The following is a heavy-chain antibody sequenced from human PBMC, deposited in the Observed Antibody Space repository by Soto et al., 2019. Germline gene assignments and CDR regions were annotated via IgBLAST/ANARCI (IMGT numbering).Heavy chain of an antibody. J-gene: IGHJ4*02. D-gene: IGHD5-12*01. CDR1: RFAFGAYW. Sequence: RGESLKISCAASRFAFGAYWMNWVRQSPGKGLEYISRISPDGRVTVYGDSVKGRFTISRDNAKNTLYLQMNSLRVEDTAMYYCTRDFLFSVYDWGRGTLVTSPQ. CDR3: TRDFLFSVYD. V-gene: IGHV3-74*01. CDR2: ISPDGRVT.